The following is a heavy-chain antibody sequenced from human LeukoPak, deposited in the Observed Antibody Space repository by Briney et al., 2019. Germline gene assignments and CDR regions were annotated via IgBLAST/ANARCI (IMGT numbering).Heavy chain of an antibody. J-gene: IGHJ6*02. D-gene: IGHD2-2*01. V-gene: IGHV2-70*11. CDR2: IACDDDK. CDR3: ARIYCSSTSCYDYYYGMDV. CDR1: GFSLSPRGMC. Sequence: GSGPSLVKPTQTLTLTCTFSGFSLSPRGMCVSWIRQPPVKALDCLARIACDDDKYYSTSLKTRLTISKDTSKNQVVLTMTNMDPVDTATYYCARIYCSSTSCYDYYYGMDVWGQGTTVTVSS.